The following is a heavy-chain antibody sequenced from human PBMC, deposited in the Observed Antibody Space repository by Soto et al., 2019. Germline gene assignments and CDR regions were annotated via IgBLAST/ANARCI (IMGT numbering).Heavy chain of an antibody. V-gene: IGHV4-30-4*01. CDR2: IYYSGST. J-gene: IGHJ6*02. CDR3: ARDFLRAPDYVPYGMDV. CDR1: GGSISSGDYY. Sequence: QVQLQESGPGLVKPSQTLSLTCTVSGGSISSGDYYWSWIRQPPGKGLEWIGYIYYSGSTYYYPSLKSRVTISVDTSKNQFALKLSSVTAADTAVYYCARDFLRAPDYVPYGMDVWGQGTTVTVSS. D-gene: IGHD4-17*01.